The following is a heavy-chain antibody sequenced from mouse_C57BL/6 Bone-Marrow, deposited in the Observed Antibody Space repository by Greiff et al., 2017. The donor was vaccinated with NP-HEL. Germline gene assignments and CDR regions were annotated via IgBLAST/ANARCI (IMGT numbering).Heavy chain of an antibody. V-gene: IGHV1-52*01. CDR2: IDPSDSET. CDR1: GYTFTSYW. D-gene: IGHD1-1*01. Sequence: QVQLQQSGAELVRPGSSVKLSCKASGYTFTSYWMHWVKQRPIQGLEWIGNIDPSDSETHYNQKFKDKATLTVDKSSSTAYMQLSSLTSEDSAVYYCARLTTVVARYFDVWGTGTTVTVSS. CDR3: ARLTTVVARYFDV. J-gene: IGHJ1*03.